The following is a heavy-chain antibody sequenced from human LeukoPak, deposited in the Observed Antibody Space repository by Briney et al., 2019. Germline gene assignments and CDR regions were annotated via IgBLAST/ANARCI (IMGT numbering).Heavy chain of an antibody. J-gene: IGHJ6*03. V-gene: IGHV4-39*07. CDR1: GGSISSSSYY. D-gene: IGHD6-13*01. CDR3: ARESRRIAAAGPSYYMDV. CDR2: IYYSGST. Sequence: SETLSLTCTVSGGSISSSSYYWGWIRQPPGKGLEWIGSIYYSGSTYYNPSLKSRVTISVDTSENQFSLMLNSVTAADTAVYYCARESRRIAAAGPSYYMDVWGRGTTVTVSS.